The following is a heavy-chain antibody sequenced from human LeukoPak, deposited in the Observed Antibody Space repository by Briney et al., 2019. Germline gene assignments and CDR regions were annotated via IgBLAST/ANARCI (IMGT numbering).Heavy chain of an antibody. Sequence: ASVKVSCKASGYTFTSYDINWVRQATGQGLEWMGWMNPNSGNTGYAQKLQGRLTMTTDTSTSTAYMELRSLRSDDTAVYYCARDEAWGSPVDSGYNYGARYLDYWGQGTLVTVSS. V-gene: IGHV1-8*02. J-gene: IGHJ4*02. CDR2: MNPNSGNT. CDR1: GYTFTSYD. D-gene: IGHD5-18*01. CDR3: ARDEAWGSPVDSGYNYGARYLDY.